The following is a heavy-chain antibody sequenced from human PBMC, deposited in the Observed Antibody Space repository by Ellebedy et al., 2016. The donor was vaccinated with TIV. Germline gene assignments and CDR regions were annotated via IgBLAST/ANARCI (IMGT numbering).Heavy chain of an antibody. CDR2: INWNGGST. CDR3: VRDGNFDHARLHGMDV. CDR1: GFTFSNYG. Sequence: GESLKISCAASGFTFSNYGMSWVRQASGKGPEWVSGINWNGGSTGYADSVKGRFTISRDNAKNSLYLQMNSLRAEDTALYYCVRDGNFDHARLHGMDVWGQGTTVTVSS. J-gene: IGHJ6*02. V-gene: IGHV3-20*04. D-gene: IGHD1-7*01.